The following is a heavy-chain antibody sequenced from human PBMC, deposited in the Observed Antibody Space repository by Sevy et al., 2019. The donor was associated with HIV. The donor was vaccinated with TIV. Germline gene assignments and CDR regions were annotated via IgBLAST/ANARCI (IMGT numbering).Heavy chain of an antibody. CDR3: ARQRLFHPHTAMGDY. CDR2: IYYSGST. J-gene: IGHJ4*02. CDR1: GGSISSSSYY. D-gene: IGHD5-18*01. Sequence: SETLSLTCTVSGGSISSSSYYWGWIRQPPGKGLEWIGSIYYSGSTYYHPSLKSRVTISVDTSKNQFSLKLSSVTAADTAVYYCARQRLFHPHTAMGDYWGQGTLVTVSS. V-gene: IGHV4-39*01.